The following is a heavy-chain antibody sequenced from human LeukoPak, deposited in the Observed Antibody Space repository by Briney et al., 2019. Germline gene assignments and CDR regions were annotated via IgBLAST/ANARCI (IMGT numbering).Heavy chain of an antibody. J-gene: IGHJ5*02. CDR2: INPNSGGT. Sequence: GASVKVSCKASGYTFTGYYMHWVRQAPGQGLEWMGWINPNSGGTNYAQKFQGRVTMTRDTSISTAYIELSRLRSDDTAVYYCARATRGYCSGGSCLNWFDPWGQGTLVTVSS. D-gene: IGHD2-15*01. CDR3: ARATRGYCSGGSCLNWFDP. CDR1: GYTFTGYY. V-gene: IGHV1-2*02.